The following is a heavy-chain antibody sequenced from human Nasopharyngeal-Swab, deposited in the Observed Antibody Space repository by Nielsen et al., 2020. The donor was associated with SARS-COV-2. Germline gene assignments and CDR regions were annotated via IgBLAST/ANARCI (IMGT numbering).Heavy chain of an antibody. V-gene: IGHV3-9*01. J-gene: IGHJ4*02. CDR2: LCYNSDTT. D-gene: IGHD1-26*01. CDR1: GFTFGDYA. Sequence: SLKISCAASGFTFGDYAMHWVRQVPGKGLEWVSGLCYNSDTTVYADSVKGRFTISRDNAKNSLYLQMNSLRTEDTAFYYCAKSPTQWEQHTLIDYWGQGTLVTVSS. CDR3: AKSPTQWEQHTLIDY.